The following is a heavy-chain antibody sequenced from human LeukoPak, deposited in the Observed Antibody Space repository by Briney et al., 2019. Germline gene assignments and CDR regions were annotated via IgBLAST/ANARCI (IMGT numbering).Heavy chain of an antibody. J-gene: IGHJ4*02. CDR2: IYTSGSP. CDR1: GGSISSYY. CDR3: AKDPRIQPKKQHAESGDY. D-gene: IGHD6-13*01. Sequence: SETLSLTCTVTGGSISSYYWTWIRQPAGKGLGWIGRIYTSGSPSYNPSLKSRVTMSVDTSKNQFSLKLSSVTAADTAVYYCAKDPRIQPKKQHAESGDYWGQGILVTVSS. V-gene: IGHV4-4*07.